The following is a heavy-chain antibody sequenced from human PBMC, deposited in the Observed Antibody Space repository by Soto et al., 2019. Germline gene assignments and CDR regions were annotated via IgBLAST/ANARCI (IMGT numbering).Heavy chain of an antibody. CDR1: GDSISSRGFY. D-gene: IGHD3-9*01. V-gene: IGHV4-31*03. CDR2: ISYIGAT. Sequence: SETLSLTCPVSGDSISSRGFYWNWIRHLPGKGLEWIGYISYIGATYYNPSLKSRLTISMDTSNNHFSMNLTSVTAADTAVYYCARQSTLTGNYYFDYWGQGTLVPVSP. J-gene: IGHJ4*02. CDR3: ARQSTLTGNYYFDY.